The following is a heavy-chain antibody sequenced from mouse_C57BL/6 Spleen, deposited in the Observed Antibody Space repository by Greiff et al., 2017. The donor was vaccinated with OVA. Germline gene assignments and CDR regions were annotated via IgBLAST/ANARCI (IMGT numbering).Heavy chain of an antibody. V-gene: IGHV1-20*01. CDR1: GYSFTGYF. J-gene: IGHJ2*01. D-gene: IGHD1-1*02. CDR3: ARYGGGRNY. CDR2: INPYNGDT. Sequence: VQLQQSGPELVKPGASVKISCKASGYSFTGYFMNWVMQSHGKSLEWIGRINPYNGDTFYNQKFKGKATLTVDKSSSTAHMELRSLTSEDSAVYYCARYGGGRNYWGQGTTLTVSS.